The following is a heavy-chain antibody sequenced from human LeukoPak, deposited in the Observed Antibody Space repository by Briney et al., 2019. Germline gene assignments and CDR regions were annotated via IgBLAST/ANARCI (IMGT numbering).Heavy chain of an antibody. J-gene: IGHJ4*02. D-gene: IGHD6-19*01. Sequence: PGGSLRLSCAVSGFTFSDHFLDWVRQAPGKGLEWVGRSRNKAKSYTTEYAASVKGRFTISRDDSKNSLYLQMNSLETEDTAVYYCVRGGRVSGSDYLDYWGQGTLGTVSP. CDR1: GFTFSDHF. CDR3: VRGGRVSGSDYLDY. CDR2: SRNKAKSYTT. V-gene: IGHV3-72*01.